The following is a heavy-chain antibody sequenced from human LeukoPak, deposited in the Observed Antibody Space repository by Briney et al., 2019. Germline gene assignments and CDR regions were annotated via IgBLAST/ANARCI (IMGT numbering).Heavy chain of an antibody. D-gene: IGHD3-10*01. CDR2: IGSSSVI. V-gene: IGHV3-69-1*01. J-gene: IGHJ4*01. CDR3: ATRYKGSGSPFVLDY. CDR1: GFTINNYN. Sequence: KAGGSLRLSCAASGFTINNYNMNWVRQAPGKGLEWVAYIGSSSVIYYADSVKGRFTISRDDAKNSLYLQMNSLTGEDTAIYYCATRYKGSGSPFVLDYWGHGTLVTVFS.